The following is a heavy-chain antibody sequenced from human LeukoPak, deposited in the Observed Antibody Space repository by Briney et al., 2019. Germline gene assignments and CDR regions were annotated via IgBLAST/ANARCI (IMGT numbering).Heavy chain of an antibody. J-gene: IGHJ6*02. CDR1: GFTFSSYW. Sequence: GGSLRLSCAASGFTFSSYWMHWVRQVPGKGLEWVSGISWQSNTRKYADSVRGRFTISRDNAKNSLYLQMNSLKLEDTALYYCVKDRDFWSGLDVWGQGTMVTVS. V-gene: IGHV3-9*01. CDR3: VKDRDFWSGLDV. D-gene: IGHD3-3*01. CDR2: ISWQSNTR.